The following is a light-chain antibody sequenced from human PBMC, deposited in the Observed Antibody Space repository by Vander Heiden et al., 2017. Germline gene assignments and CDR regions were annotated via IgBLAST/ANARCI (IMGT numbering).Light chain of an antibody. CDR3: QQTDDSPLFT. CDR1: QSISTY. V-gene: IGKV1-39*01. J-gene: IGKJ3*01. CDR2: GAS. Sequence: DIQMTQSPSSLSASVGDRVTITCRASQSISTYLNWYQQKPGTAPKLLIYGASTLQSGVPSRFSGSGSGTDFALTISSLLPEDFATYYCQQTDDSPLFTFGHGTKVDIK.